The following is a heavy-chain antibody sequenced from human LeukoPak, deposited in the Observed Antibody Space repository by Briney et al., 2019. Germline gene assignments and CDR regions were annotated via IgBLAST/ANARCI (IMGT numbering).Heavy chain of an antibody. Sequence: SETLSLTCAVYGGSFSGYYWSWIRQPPGKGLEWIGEINHSGSTNYNPSLKSRVTISVDTSKNQFSLKLSSVTAADTAVYYCARGFGSWSVATEFDYWGQGTLVTVSS. CDR2: INHSGST. CDR3: ARGFGSWSVATEFDY. CDR1: GGSFSGYY. V-gene: IGHV4-34*01. J-gene: IGHJ4*02. D-gene: IGHD3-3*01.